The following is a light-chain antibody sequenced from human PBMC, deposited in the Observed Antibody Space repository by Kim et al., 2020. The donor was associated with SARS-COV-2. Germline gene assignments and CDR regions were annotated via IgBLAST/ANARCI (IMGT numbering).Light chain of an antibody. V-gene: IGLV3-19*01. Sequence: AVSQTDRITYQGDSLTSFSSTWNQQKPRQAPLVVIYGKNNRPSGIPDRFSGSSSGNTASLTITGTQAGDEADYYCNSRDSNDNVVFGGGTQLTVL. CDR1: SLTSFS. CDR2: GKN. CDR3: NSRDSNDNVV. J-gene: IGLJ2*01.